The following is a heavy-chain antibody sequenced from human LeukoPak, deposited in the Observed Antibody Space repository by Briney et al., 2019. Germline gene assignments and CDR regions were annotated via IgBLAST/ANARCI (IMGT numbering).Heavy chain of an antibody. CDR2: ISGSGGST. CDR1: GFTFDDYA. J-gene: IGHJ4*02. V-gene: IGHV3-23*01. CDR3: AKAAATRLLFDY. Sequence: SGGSLRLSCAASGFTFDDYAMHWVRQAPGKGLEWVSAISGSGGSTYYADSVKGRFTISRDNSKNTLYLQMNSLRAEDTAVYYCAKAAATRLLFDYWGQGTLVTVSS. D-gene: IGHD2-15*01.